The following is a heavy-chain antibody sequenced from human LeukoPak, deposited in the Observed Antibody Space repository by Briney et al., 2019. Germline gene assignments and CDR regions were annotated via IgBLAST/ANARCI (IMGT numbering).Heavy chain of an antibody. J-gene: IGHJ4*02. CDR3: AGGSGDYSPDY. D-gene: IGHD3-22*01. CDR1: GHTFSGNY. CDR2: TSPNSGDT. V-gene: IGHV1-2*02. Sequence: ASVKVSCKASGHTFSGNYMHWVRQAPGQGLERMGWTSPNSGDTNYAQKFQGRVTLTRDTSISTAYMELSRLRSDDTAVYYCAGGSGDYSPDYWGQGTLVTVSS.